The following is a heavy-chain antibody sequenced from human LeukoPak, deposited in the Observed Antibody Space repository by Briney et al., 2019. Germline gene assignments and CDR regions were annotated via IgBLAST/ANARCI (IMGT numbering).Heavy chain of an antibody. CDR2: IGSAGDT. Sequence: GGSLRLSCAASGFTFSSYDMHWVRQATGKGLEWVSAIGSAGDTYYPGSVKGRFTISRENAKNSLCLQMNSLRAGDTAVYYCARGALVATSDGAFDIWGQGTMVTVSS. CDR1: GFTFSSYD. D-gene: IGHD5-12*01. CDR3: ARGALVATSDGAFDI. J-gene: IGHJ3*02. V-gene: IGHV3-13*01.